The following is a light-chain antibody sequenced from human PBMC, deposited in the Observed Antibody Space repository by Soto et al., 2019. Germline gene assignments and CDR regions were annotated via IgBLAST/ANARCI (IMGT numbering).Light chain of an antibody. J-gene: IGKJ3*01. CDR3: QQYGGSPGFT. CDR2: GAS. V-gene: IGKV3-20*01. CDR1: QTVCSTC. Sequence: EIVLTQSPGTLSFYPGERATLSCRTSQTVCSTCLAWYQQKPGQAPRLLISGASNRATGIPDRFSGSGSGTDFTLPISRLEPEDFAVYYCQQYGGSPGFTFGPGTKVDIK.